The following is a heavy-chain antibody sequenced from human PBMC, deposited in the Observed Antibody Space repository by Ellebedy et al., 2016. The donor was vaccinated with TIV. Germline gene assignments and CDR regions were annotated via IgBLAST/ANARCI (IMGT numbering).Heavy chain of an antibody. J-gene: IGHJ6*02. V-gene: IGHV1-69*04. D-gene: IGHD2-2*01. CDR3: ARDKEYCSSSTCYYYGFDV. CDR1: GGTFSSYA. CDR2: IIPILGIA. Sequence: AASVKVSCKASGGTFSSYAISWVRQAPGQGLEWMGRIIPILGIANYPQKFQGRVTMTTDTSTTTAYMELTSLTSDDTAVYYCARDKEYCSSSTCYYYGFDVWGQGTTVTVSS.